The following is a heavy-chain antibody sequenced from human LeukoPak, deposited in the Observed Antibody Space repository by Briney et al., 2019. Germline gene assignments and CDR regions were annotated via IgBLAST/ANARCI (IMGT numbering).Heavy chain of an antibody. CDR2: MNPNSGNT. Sequence: ASVKVSCKASGYTFTSYDINWVRQATGQGLEWMGWMNPNSGNTGYAQKFQGRVTMTRNTSISTAYVELSSLRSEDTAVYYCARGVVVPAAIYYYYYYGMDVWGQGTTVTVSS. V-gene: IGHV1-8*01. CDR3: ARGVVVPAAIYYYYYYGMDV. J-gene: IGHJ6*02. D-gene: IGHD2-2*02. CDR1: GYTFTSYD.